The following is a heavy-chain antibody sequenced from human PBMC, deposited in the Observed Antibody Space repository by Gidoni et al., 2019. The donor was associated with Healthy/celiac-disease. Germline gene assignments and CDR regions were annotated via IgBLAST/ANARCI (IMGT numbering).Heavy chain of an antibody. CDR2: ISAYNGNT. J-gene: IGHJ4*02. CDR1: GYTFTSYG. D-gene: IGHD3-22*01. V-gene: IGHV1-18*01. Sequence: QVQLVQSGAEVKKPGASVKVSCKASGYTFTSYGISWVRQAPGQGLEWMGWISAYNGNTNYAQKLQGRVTMTTDTSTSTAYMELRSLRSDDTAVYYCARDSYYYDSSGFAGPGSFDYWGQGTLVTVSS. CDR3: ARDSYYYDSSGFAGPGSFDY.